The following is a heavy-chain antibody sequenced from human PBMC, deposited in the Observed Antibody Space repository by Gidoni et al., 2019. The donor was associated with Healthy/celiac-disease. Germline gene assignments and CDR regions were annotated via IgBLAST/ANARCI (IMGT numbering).Heavy chain of an antibody. Sequence: QVQLVESGGGVVQPGRSLRLSCAASGFTFSSYGMHWVRQAPGKGLEWVAVISYDGSNKYYADSVKGRFTISRDNSKNTLYLQMNSLRAEDTAVYYCAKRGDGYNYASHWGQGTLVTVSS. D-gene: IGHD5-12*01. V-gene: IGHV3-30*18. CDR2: ISYDGSNK. CDR3: AKRGDGYNYASH. CDR1: GFTFSSYG. J-gene: IGHJ4*02.